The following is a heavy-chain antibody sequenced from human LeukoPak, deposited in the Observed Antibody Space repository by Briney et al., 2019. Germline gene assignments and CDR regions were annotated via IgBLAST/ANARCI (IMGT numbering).Heavy chain of an antibody. CDR3: AREGSSGWFDY. CDR2: FDPEDGET. CDR1: GYTLTELS. Sequence: ASVKVSCKVSGYTLTELSMHWVRQAPGKGLEWMGGFDPEDGETIYAQKFQGRVTVTEDTSTDTAYMELSSLRSEDTAVYYCAREGSSGWFDYWGQGTLVTVSS. V-gene: IGHV1-24*01. J-gene: IGHJ4*02. D-gene: IGHD6-19*01.